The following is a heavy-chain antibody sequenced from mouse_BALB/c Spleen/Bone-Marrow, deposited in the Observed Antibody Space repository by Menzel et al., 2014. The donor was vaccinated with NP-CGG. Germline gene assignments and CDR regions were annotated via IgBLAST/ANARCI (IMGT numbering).Heavy chain of an antibody. CDR3: TSYGAWFAY. Sequence: LQQSGSELVRPGASVKLSCKASGYTSTSYWMHWAKQRPGQGLEWIGNIYPGSGSTNYDEKFKSKATLTVDTSSSTAYMQLSSLTSEDSAVYYCTSYGAWFAYWGQGTLVTVSA. V-gene: IGHV1S22*01. J-gene: IGHJ3*01. CDR2: IYPGSGST. D-gene: IGHD1-1*01. CDR1: GYTSTSYW.